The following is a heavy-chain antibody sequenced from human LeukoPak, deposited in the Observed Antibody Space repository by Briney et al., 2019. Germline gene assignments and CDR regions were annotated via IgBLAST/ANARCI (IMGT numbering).Heavy chain of an antibody. CDR3: GRLMCDVWGSYLPLRYYFDI. V-gene: IGHV4-30-4*01. CDR2: IYYSGST. D-gene: IGHD3-16*02. Sequence: TAQTLTLSCSPFGVPITTGDITCGRIRQPPGKGLEWIGYIYYSGSTYYNPSLKRRVTISVATSKNQFSLKLSSVTAADTAVYYGGRLMCDVWGSYLPLRYYFDIWGQGTMVTVSS. CDR1: GVPITTGDIT. J-gene: IGHJ4*02.